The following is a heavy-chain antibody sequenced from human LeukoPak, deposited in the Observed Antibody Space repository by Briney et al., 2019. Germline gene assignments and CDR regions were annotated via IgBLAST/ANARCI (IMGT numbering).Heavy chain of an antibody. CDR2: IKQDGSEE. D-gene: IGHD5-24*01. V-gene: IGHV3-7*01. J-gene: IGHJ3*02. CDR1: GFTFSSYW. Sequence: GGSLRLSCAASGFTFSSYWMTWVRQAPGKGLEWVANIKQDGSEEYYVDSVKGRFTISRDNAKNSLYLQLNSLRAEDTAVYYCARDRGDGYKSDAFDIWGQGTMVTVSS. CDR3: ARDRGDGYKSDAFDI.